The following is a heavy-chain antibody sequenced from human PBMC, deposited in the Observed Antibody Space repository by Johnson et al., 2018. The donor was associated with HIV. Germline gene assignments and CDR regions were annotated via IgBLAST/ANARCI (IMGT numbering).Heavy chain of an antibody. J-gene: IGHJ3*02. CDR3: AFPTGATTAFDI. D-gene: IGHD5-24*01. CDR1: GFTFHDYA. V-gene: IGHV3-20*04. Sequence: VQLVESGGGVVRPGGSLRLSCAASGFTFHDYAMSWVRQAPGKGLEWVSGINWNGGSTGYADSVKGRFTISRDNAKNSLYLQMNSLRAEDTAVYYCAFPTGATTAFDIWGQGTMVTVSS. CDR2: INWNGGST.